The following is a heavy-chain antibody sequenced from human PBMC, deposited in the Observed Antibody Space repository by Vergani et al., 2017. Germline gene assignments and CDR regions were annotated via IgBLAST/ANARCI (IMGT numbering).Heavy chain of an antibody. D-gene: IGHD3-16*01. CDR1: GHTSSDFQ. Sequence: EVRLEQSGAEVKRPGTTVKISCKVSGHTSSDFQINWVQQGPGRGLEWMGLFDLEDGQSIQTDKFVGRVTMTADKSMDTAYMEITSLISDDTAVYYCATVALRGIRFFDRWGRGTPVTVSS. CDR3: ATVALRGIRFFDR. V-gene: IGHV1-69-2*01. J-gene: IGHJ2*01. CDR2: FDLEDGQS.